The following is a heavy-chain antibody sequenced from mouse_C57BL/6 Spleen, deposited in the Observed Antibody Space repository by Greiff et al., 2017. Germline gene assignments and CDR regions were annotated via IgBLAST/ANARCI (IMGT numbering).Heavy chain of an antibody. Sequence: QVQLQQPGAELVRPGSSVKLSCKASGYTFTSYWMHWVKQRPIQGLEWIGNIDPSDSETHYNQKFKDKATLTEDKSSSTAYMQLSSLTSEDSAVYSCGRGGIRLQYFDYWGQGTTLTVAS. CDR3: GRGGIRLQYFDY. CDR2: IDPSDSET. D-gene: IGHD3-2*02. J-gene: IGHJ2*01. V-gene: IGHV1-52*01. CDR1: GYTFTSYW.